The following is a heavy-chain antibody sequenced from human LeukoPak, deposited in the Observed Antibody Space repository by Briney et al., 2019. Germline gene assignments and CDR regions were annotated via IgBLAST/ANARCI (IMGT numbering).Heavy chain of an antibody. D-gene: IGHD3-10*01. J-gene: IGHJ4*02. V-gene: IGHV1-24*01. CDR2: FDPEDGET. CDR1: GYTLTELS. CDR3: ARDVNFYASGNHHDY. Sequence: ASVKVSCKVSGYTLTELSMHWVRQAPGKGLEWMGGFDPEDGETIYAQKFQGRVTMTRDTSINTAYMDLSSLRSDDTAVYYCARDVNFYASGNHHDYWGQGTLVTVSS.